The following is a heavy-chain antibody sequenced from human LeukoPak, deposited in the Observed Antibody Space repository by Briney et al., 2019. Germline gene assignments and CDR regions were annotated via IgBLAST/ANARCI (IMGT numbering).Heavy chain of an antibody. V-gene: IGHV3-33*01. Sequence: PGGSLRPSCAASGFTFRSNGMHWVRQAPGKGLEWVAVIWFDGSNKYYADSVKDRFTISRDNSKNTLYLQMSSLRVEDTAVYFCARDQGTSASGGAKGRFDYWGQGTLVTVSS. D-gene: IGHD2-21*01. J-gene: IGHJ4*02. CDR2: IWFDGSNK. CDR3: ARDQGTSASGGAKGRFDY. CDR1: GFTFRSNG.